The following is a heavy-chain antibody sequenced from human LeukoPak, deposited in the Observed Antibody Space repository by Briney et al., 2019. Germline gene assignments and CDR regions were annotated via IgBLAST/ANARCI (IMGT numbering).Heavy chain of an antibody. J-gene: IGHJ4*02. CDR2: IYYSGST. CDR1: GGSISSYY. CDR3: ARVTGYMTEDYFDY. D-gene: IGHD6-13*01. Sequence: PSETLSLTCTVSGGSISSYYWSWIRQPPGKGLEWIGYIYYSGSTNYNPSLKSRVTISVDTSKNQFSLKLSSVTAADTAVYYCARVTGYMTEDYFDYWGQGTLITVSS. V-gene: IGHV4-59*01.